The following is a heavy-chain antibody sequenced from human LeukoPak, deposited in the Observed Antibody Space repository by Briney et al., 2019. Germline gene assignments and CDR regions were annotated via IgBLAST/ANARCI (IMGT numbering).Heavy chain of an antibody. CDR1: GFTFSSYA. CDR2: IYSAGST. V-gene: IGHV3-23*01. J-gene: IGHJ4*02. D-gene: IGHD4-17*01. CDR3: ARGDYGY. Sequence: SGGSLRLSCAASGFTFSSYAMSWVRQAPGKGLEWVSAIYSAGSTHYSDSVKGRFTISIDNSKNTLYLQMNSLRAEDTAVYYCARGDYGYWGQGTLVTVSS.